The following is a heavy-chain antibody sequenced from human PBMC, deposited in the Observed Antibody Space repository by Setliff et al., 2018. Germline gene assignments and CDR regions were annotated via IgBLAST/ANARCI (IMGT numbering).Heavy chain of an antibody. Sequence: PSETLSLTCTVSGHSISSRYYWGWIRQPPGKGLAWIGSIYHSGSAYYNPSLKSRVTISVDMSKNQFSLKLSSVTAADTAVYYCARLRPERGSGTPDYWGQGTRVTVSS. CDR1: GHSISSRYY. CDR3: ARLRPERGSGTPDY. V-gene: IGHV4-38-2*02. CDR2: IYHSGSA. D-gene: IGHD3-10*01. J-gene: IGHJ4*02.